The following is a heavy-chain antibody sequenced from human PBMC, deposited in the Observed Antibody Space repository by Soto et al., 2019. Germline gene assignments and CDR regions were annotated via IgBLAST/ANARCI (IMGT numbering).Heavy chain of an antibody. J-gene: IGHJ4*02. V-gene: IGHV3-11*01. CDR1: GFIFSDYY. Sequence: QEQLVESGGGLVKPGGSLRLSCAASGFIFSDYYMSWIRQAPGKGLEWVSYISSSGSTTYYADSVKGRFTISRDNAKNSLYLQMNSLRVEDTAVYYCARDPREYYFDYWGQGTLVTVSS. CDR2: ISSSGSTT. CDR3: ARDPREYYFDY.